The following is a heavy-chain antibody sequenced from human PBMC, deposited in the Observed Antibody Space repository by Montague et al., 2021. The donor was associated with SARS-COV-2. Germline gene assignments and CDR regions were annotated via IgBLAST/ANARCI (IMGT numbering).Heavy chain of an antibody. CDR2: ISSSGFAT. V-gene: IGHV3-23*01. Sequence: SLRLSCAASGFTFDDYGMSWVRQAPGKGLEWVSSISSSGFATYYADSVKGRFTFSRDNSENTVTLQMNSLRAEDTAIHYCAKSLQVGATTPFDYWGQGILVTVSS. D-gene: IGHD1-26*01. CDR3: AKSLQVGATTPFDY. J-gene: IGHJ4*02. CDR1: GFTFDDYG.